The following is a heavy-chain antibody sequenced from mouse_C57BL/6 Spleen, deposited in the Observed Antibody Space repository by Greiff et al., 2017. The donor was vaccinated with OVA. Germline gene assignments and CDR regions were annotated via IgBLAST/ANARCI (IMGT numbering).Heavy chain of an antibody. D-gene: IGHD2-5*01. Sequence: QVHVKQSGAELAKPGASVKLSCKASGYTFTSYWMHWVKQRPGQGLEWIGYINPSSGYTKYNQKFKDKATLTADKYSSTAYMQLSSLTYEDSAVYYCARYSNSWFAYWGQGTLVTVSA. CDR3: ARYSNSWFAY. CDR1: GYTFTSYW. CDR2: INPSSGYT. V-gene: IGHV1-7*01. J-gene: IGHJ3*01.